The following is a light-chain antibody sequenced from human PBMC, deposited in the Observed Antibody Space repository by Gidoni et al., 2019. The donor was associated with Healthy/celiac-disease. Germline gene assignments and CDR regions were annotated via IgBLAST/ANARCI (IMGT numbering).Light chain of an antibody. CDR2: VAS. CDR1: PCVSSN. CDR3: QQYNNWPPIT. V-gene: IGKV3-15*01. Sequence: EIVMTQYPATLSVSPGERATLSCRASPCVSSNLAWYQQKPGQAPRLLIYVASTRATGIPARFSGSGSGTEFTLTISSLQSEDFAVYYCQQYNNWPPITFGQGTRLEIK. J-gene: IGKJ5*01.